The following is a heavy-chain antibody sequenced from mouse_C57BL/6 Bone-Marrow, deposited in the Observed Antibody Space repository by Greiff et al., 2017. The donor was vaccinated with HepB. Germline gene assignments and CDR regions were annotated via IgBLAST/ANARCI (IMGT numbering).Heavy chain of an antibody. CDR3: ARGCDGYYVDY. D-gene: IGHD2-3*01. V-gene: IGHV3-6*01. J-gene: IGHJ2*01. Sequence: EVQVVESGPGLVKPSQSLSLTCSVTGYSITSGYYWNWIRQFPGNKLEWMGYISYDGSNNYNPSLKNRISITRDTSKNQFFLKLNSVTTEDTATYYCARGCDGYYVDYWGQGTTLTVSS. CDR2: ISYDGSN. CDR1: GYSITSGYY.